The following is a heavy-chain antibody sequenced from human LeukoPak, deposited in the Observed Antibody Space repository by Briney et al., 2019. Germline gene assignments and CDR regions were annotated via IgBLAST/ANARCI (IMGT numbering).Heavy chain of an antibody. D-gene: IGHD3-10*01. J-gene: IGHJ6*02. CDR3: ASRSGRNYYGMDV. Sequence: SETLSLTCTVSGGSISSHYWSWIRQPPGKGLEWIGYIYYSGSTNYNPSLKSRVTISVDTSKNQFSLKLSSVTAADTAVYYCASRSGRNYYGMDVWGQGTTVTVSS. CDR2: IYYSGST. CDR1: GGSISSHY. V-gene: IGHV4-59*11.